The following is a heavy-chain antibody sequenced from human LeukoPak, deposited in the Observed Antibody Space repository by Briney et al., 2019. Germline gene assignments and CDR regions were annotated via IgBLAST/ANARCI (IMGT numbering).Heavy chain of an antibody. CDR2: IRYDGSNK. Sequence: PGGSLRLSCAASGFTFSSYGMHWVRQAPGKGLEWVAFIRYDGSNKYYADSVKGRFTISRDNAKNSLYLQMNSLRAEDTAVYYCARESRLWCAFDIWGQGTMVTVPS. CDR1: GFTFSSYG. V-gene: IGHV3-30*02. CDR3: ARESRLWCAFDI. J-gene: IGHJ3*02. D-gene: IGHD4/OR15-4a*01.